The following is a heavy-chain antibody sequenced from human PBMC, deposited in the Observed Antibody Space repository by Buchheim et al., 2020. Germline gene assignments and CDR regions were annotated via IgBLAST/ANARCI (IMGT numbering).Heavy chain of an antibody. CDR3: AKNGNDDQYNPLDV. J-gene: IGHJ6*02. Sequence: EVQLVESGGGLVQPGGSLRLSCAASGFTFSSYSMNWVRQAPGKGLEWVANIKQDGSVKGYVDSARGRFTISRDNAKSSLYLQMNSLRAEDTAIYYCAKNGNDDQYNPLDVWGQGTT. V-gene: IGHV3-7*01. CDR1: GFTFSSYS. CDR2: IKQDGSVK. D-gene: IGHD1-1*01.